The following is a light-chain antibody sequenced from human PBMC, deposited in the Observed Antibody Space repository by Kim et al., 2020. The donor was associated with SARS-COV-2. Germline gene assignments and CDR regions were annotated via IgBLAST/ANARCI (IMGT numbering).Light chain of an antibody. CDR2: GKS. Sequence: QSVLTQPPSVSGAPGQRVTISCTGCPSNIVASYDVQWYIHLPGRASKLLISGKSNRPSGVPGRFSGSTSGTSASLAITGLQAEDEAVYHLPSYDSSLSGWVFGGGPRLTVL. CDR3: PSYDSSLSGWV. J-gene: IGLJ3*02. V-gene: IGLV1-40*01. CDR1: PSNIVASYD.